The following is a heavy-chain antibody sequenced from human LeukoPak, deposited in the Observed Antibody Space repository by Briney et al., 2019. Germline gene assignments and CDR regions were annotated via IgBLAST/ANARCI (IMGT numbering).Heavy chain of an antibody. Sequence: GGSLRLSCAASGFTFSDYYMSWIRQAPGKGLEWLSYISGRGSTLYYADSLKGRFTISGDNSKNSLYLQLNSLTGDDTAIYYCARETMTSVTPGYFDLWGRGTPVTVSS. V-gene: IGHV3-11*01. CDR2: ISGRGSTL. J-gene: IGHJ2*01. CDR3: ARETMTSVTPGYFDL. D-gene: IGHD4-17*01. CDR1: GFTFSDYY.